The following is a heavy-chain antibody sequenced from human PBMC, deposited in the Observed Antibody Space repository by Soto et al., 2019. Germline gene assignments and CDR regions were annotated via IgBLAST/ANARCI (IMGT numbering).Heavy chain of an antibody. CDR2: IIPIFGTA. D-gene: IGHD6-6*01. CDR3: ARDPSSSSGRPFNWFAP. V-gene: IGHV1-69*13. Sequence: ASVKVSCKASGGTFSSYAISWVRQAPGQGLEWMGGIIPIFGTANYAQKFQGRVTITADESTSTAYMELSSLRSEDTAVYYCARDPSSSSGRPFNWFAPCGQGTLVIVSS. CDR1: GGTFSSYA. J-gene: IGHJ5*02.